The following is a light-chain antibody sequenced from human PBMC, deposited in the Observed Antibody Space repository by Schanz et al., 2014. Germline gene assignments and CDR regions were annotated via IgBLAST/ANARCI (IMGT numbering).Light chain of an antibody. J-gene: IGKJ3*01. Sequence: EIVLTQSPGTLSLSPGERATLSCRASQSVSGSYLAWYQQKPGQAPRLLIYGASTRATGIPARFSGSGSGTEFTLTISSLQSEDFAVYYCQQYNNWPGVTFGPGTKVDIK. V-gene: IGKV3-15*01. CDR1: QSVSGSY. CDR3: QQYNNWPGVT. CDR2: GAS.